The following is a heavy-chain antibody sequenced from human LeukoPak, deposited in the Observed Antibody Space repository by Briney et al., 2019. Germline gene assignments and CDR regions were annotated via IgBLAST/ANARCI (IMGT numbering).Heavy chain of an antibody. J-gene: IGHJ4*02. CDR1: GFTFSRFA. V-gene: IGHV3-23*01. Sequence: GGSLRLSCAASGFTFSRFAMSWVRQAPGKGLEWVSTISGSGGTTNYADSVKGRFTISRDISKNTLYLQMNSLRAEDTAVYYCARGSLSVVRGSPYFDNWGQGTLVTVSS. CDR2: ISGSGGTT. D-gene: IGHD3-10*01. CDR3: ARGSLSVVRGSPYFDN.